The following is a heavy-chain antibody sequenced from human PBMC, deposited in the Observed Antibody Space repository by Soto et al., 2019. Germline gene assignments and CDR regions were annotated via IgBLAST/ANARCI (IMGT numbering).Heavy chain of an antibody. Sequence: SETLSLTCTDSGGSISSYYWSWIRQPPGKGLEWIGYIYYSGSTNYNPSLKSRVTISVDTSKNQFSLKLSSVTAADTAVYYCARDRPGQYYDFWSGEGDAFDIWGQGTMVPVSS. CDR2: IYYSGST. CDR3: ARDRPGQYYDFWSGEGDAFDI. V-gene: IGHV4-59*01. CDR1: GGSISSYY. D-gene: IGHD3-3*01. J-gene: IGHJ3*02.